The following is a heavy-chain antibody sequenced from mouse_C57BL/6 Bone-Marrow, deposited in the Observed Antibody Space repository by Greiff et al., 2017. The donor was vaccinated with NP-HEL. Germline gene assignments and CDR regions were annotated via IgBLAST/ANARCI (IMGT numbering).Heavy chain of an antibody. D-gene: IGHD1-1*01. J-gene: IGHJ4*01. V-gene: IGHV1-22*01. Sequence: EVKVVESGPELVKPGASVKMSCKASGYTFTDYNMHWVKQSHGKSLEWIGYINPNNGGTSYNQKFKGKATLTVNKSSSTAYMELRSLTSEDSAVYYCARDTTMDYWGQGTSVTVSS. CDR3: ARDTTMDY. CDR1: GYTFTDYN. CDR2: INPNNGGT.